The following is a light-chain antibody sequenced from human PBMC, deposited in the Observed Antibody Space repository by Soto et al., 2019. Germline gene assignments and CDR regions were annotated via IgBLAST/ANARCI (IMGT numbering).Light chain of an antibody. CDR2: DVS. CDR1: SSDVGGYNY. CDR3: SSYSGSRTYV. Sequence: QSALTQPASGSGSPGQSRTISSSGTSSDVGGYNYVSWYQQHPGKAPKLMIYDVSNWPSGVSNRFSGSKSGNTASLTISGLQAEDEADYYCSSYSGSRTYVSGNGTKLTVL. V-gene: IGLV2-14*01. J-gene: IGLJ1*01.